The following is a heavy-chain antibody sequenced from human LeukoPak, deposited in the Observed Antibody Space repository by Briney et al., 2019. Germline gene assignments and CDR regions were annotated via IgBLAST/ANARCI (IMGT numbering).Heavy chain of an antibody. CDR3: ARDEGQLAGYYFDY. CDR2: IKTSGST. Sequence: SETLSLTCTVSGGSISSYYWSWIRQPPGKGLEWIGRIKTSGSTNYNPSLKSRVTMSVDTSKNQFSLKLTSVTAADTAVYYCARDEGQLAGYYFDYWGQGTLVTVSS. D-gene: IGHD6-6*01. V-gene: IGHV4-4*07. J-gene: IGHJ4*02. CDR1: GGSISSYY.